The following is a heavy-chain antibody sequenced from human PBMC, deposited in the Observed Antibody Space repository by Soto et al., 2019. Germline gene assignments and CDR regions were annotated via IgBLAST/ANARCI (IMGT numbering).Heavy chain of an antibody. D-gene: IGHD6-19*01. J-gene: IGHJ5*02. Sequence: PSETLSLTCTVSGGSISSGGYYWSWIRQHPGKGLEWIGYIYYSGNTYYNPSLRSRVTISVDTSKNQFSLKLSSVSAADTAVYYCERRVSGWYPWGQGTLVTVSS. V-gene: IGHV4-31*03. CDR1: GGSISSGGYY. CDR2: IYYSGNT. CDR3: ERRVSGWYP.